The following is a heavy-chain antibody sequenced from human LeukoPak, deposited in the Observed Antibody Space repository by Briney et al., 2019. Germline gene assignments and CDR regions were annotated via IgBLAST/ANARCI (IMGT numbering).Heavy chain of an antibody. Sequence: GASVKVSCKASGYTFTSYGISWVRQAPGQGLEWMGWISAYNGNTNYAQKLQGRVTMTTDTSTSTAYMELRSLRSDDTAVYYCARDWGHIVVVTQAGDAFDIWGQGAMVTVSS. D-gene: IGHD2-21*02. J-gene: IGHJ3*02. V-gene: IGHV1-18*01. CDR2: ISAYNGNT. CDR3: ARDWGHIVVVTQAGDAFDI. CDR1: GYTFTSYG.